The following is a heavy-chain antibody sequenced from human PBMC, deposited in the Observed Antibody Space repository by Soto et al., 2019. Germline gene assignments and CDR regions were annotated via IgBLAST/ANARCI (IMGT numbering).Heavy chain of an antibody. Sequence: QVQLVESGGGVVQPGRSLRLSCAASGFTFSSYGMHWVRQAPGKGLEWAAVISYDGSNKYYADSVKGRFTISRDNSKNTLYLQMNSLRAEDTAVYYCAKLEYDFWSGYPEDDAFDIWGQGTMVTVSS. D-gene: IGHD3-3*01. CDR3: AKLEYDFWSGYPEDDAFDI. CDR1: GFTFSSYG. J-gene: IGHJ3*02. CDR2: ISYDGSNK. V-gene: IGHV3-30*18.